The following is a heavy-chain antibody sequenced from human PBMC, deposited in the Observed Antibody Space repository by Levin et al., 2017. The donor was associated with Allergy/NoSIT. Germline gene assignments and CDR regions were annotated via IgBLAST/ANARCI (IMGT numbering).Heavy chain of an antibody. CDR3: ARGVFEQQLLPAHWFDP. CDR2: IYYTGST. CDR1: GGSITISSGDSY. Sequence: SETLSLTCTVSGGSITISSGDSYWSWIRQPPGKGLEWIGYIYYTGSTYSNPSLKSRLTISLDTSKNQFSLNLSSVTAADTAVYYCARGVFEQQLLPAHWFDPWGQGTLVTVSS. V-gene: IGHV4-30-4*01. J-gene: IGHJ5*02. D-gene: IGHD6-13*01.